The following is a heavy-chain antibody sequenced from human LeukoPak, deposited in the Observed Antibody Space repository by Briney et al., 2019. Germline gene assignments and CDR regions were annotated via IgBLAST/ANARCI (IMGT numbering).Heavy chain of an antibody. Sequence: GGSLRLSCAASGFTFSSYSMNWVRQAPGKGLEWVSSISSSNSYIYYADSVKGRFTISRDNSKNTLYLQMNSLRVEDTAVYYCAKEIDYWGQGTLVTVSS. V-gene: IGHV3-21*04. CDR3: AKEIDY. CDR1: GFTFSSYS. J-gene: IGHJ4*02. CDR2: ISSSNSYI.